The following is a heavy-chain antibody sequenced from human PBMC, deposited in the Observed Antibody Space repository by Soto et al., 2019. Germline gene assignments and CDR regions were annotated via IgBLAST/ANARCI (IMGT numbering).Heavy chain of an antibody. CDR2: ISYDGILK. V-gene: IGHV3-30*18. CDR3: AKDFKVSGGHYGSLNYYYGMDV. J-gene: IGHJ6*02. CDR1: GFTFSDFG. Sequence: GGSLRLSCAASGFTFSDFGMHWVRQAPGKGLEWVAIISYDGILKYYADSVKGRFTISRDTSKGAVYLQMNSLIPEDTAVYYCAKDFKVSGGHYGSLNYYYGMDVWGQGTTVTVSS. D-gene: IGHD3-10*01.